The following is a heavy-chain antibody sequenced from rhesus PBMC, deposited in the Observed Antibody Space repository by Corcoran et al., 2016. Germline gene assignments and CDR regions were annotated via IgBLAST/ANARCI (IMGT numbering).Heavy chain of an antibody. V-gene: IGHV4S2*01. CDR2: IYGSGGRT. J-gene: IGHJ4*01. Sequence: QVQLQESGPGLVNPSETLPLTCAVSGASISSNYWSWIRQAPGKVVEGIGRIYGSGGRTDYNPSLKSRVTSSIDTSKNQFSLKRSSVTAADTAVYYCARMNSGSWSYYFDYWGQGVLVTISS. D-gene: IGHD6-25*01. CDR3: ARMNSGSWSYYFDY. CDR1: GASISSNY.